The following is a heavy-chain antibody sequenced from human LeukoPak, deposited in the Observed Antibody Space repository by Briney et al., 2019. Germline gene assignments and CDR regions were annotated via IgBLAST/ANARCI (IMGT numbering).Heavy chain of an antibody. V-gene: IGHV1-2*02. Sequence: ASVKVSCKASGYTFTDYYMHWVRQAPGQGLEWMGWISPNSSDTNFAQKFQGRVTMTRDTSINTADMEVGSLRSDDTAVYYCARDVYSSGWTDAFQNWGQGTLVTVSS. CDR3: ARDVYSSGWTDAFQN. CDR2: ISPNSSDT. J-gene: IGHJ3*02. D-gene: IGHD6-19*01. CDR1: GYTFTDYY.